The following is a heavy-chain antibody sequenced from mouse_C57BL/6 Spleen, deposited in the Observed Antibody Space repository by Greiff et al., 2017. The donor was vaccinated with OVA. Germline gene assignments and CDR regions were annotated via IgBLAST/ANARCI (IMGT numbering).Heavy chain of an antibody. CDR1: GFTFSSYA. D-gene: IGHD1-1*01. CDR2: ISSGGDYI. V-gene: IGHV5-9-1*02. J-gene: IGHJ2*01. CDR3: TRAYYGSSPYYFDY. Sequence: EVKVEESGAGLVKPGGSLKLSCAASGFTFSSYAMSWVRQTPEKRLEWVAYISSGGDYIYYAETVKGRFTISRDNARNTLYLQMSSLKSEDTAMYYCTRAYYGSSPYYFDYWGQGTTLTVSS.